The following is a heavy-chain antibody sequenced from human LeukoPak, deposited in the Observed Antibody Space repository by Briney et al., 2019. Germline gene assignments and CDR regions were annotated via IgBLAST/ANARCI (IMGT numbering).Heavy chain of an antibody. D-gene: IGHD6-19*01. J-gene: IGHJ4*02. CDR2: IDPAGTDT. CDR3: GRFGYVAGIDL. CDR1: GFSINSYW. Sequence: PGGSLRLSCAASGFSINSYWMTWVRQPPGRGLEWVANIDPAGTDTYYVDPVKGRFTISRDNAKNLVYLQMNTLRAEDTAVYSCGRFGYVAGIDLWGQGTLVTVSS. V-gene: IGHV3-7*01.